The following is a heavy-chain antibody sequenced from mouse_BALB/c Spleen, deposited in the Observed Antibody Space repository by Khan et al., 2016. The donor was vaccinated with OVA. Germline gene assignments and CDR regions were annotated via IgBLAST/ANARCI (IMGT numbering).Heavy chain of an antibody. CDR3: TSHLTGSFAY. Sequence: EVELVESGGDLVKPGGSLKLSCAASGFTFSSYGMSWVRQTPDKRLEWVATISSGGDYTYYPDSVKGRFTISRDNAKNTLYLQMSSLKSEETAMYYCTSHLTGSFAYWGQGTLVTVSA. J-gene: IGHJ3*01. CDR1: GFTFSSYG. D-gene: IGHD4-1*01. V-gene: IGHV5-6*01. CDR2: ISSGGDYT.